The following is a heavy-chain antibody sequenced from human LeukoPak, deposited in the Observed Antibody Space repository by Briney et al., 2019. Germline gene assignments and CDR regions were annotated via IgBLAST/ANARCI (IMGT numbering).Heavy chain of an antibody. V-gene: IGHV3-33*01. CDR3: AREGVGVYFDH. CDR2: IWYDGSNK. D-gene: IGHD3-10*01. CDR1: GFTFSSYG. J-gene: IGHJ4*02. Sequence: PGGSLRLSCAASGFTFSSYGMHWVRQAPGKGLEWVAVIWYDGSNKYYADSVKGRFTISRDNSKNTLYLQMNSLRAEDTAVYYCAREGVGVYFDHWGQGTLVTVSS.